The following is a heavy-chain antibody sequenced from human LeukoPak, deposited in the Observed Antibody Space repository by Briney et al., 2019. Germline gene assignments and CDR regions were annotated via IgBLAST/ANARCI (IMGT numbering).Heavy chain of an antibody. J-gene: IGHJ4*02. CDR2: ISLDGVST. CDR3: AKESLEYYYDSSGYNPDY. Sequence: GGSLRLSCAASGFTFDDYAMHGGRQAPAKGLEWVSLISLDGVSTYYAGSVKGRFTISRDNGKNSMYVQMNSLRAEDTALYYCAKESLEYYYDSSGYNPDYWGQGTLVTVSS. CDR1: GFTFDDYA. V-gene: IGHV3-43D*03. D-gene: IGHD3-22*01.